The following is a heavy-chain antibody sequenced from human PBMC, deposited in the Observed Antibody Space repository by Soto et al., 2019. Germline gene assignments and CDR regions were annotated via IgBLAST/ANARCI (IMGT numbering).Heavy chain of an antibody. CDR3: ARGGSGYRSSTSCPSLDY. V-gene: IGHV3-74*01. CDR2: INNSGGTT. D-gene: IGHD2-2*01. CDR1: GVTLRSSA. J-gene: IGHJ4*02. Sequence: GGSMRLSCAACGVTLRSSAMGWVRQAPGKGLVWVSSINNSGGTTSYADSVKGRFTISRDNAKNTLYLQMNSLRAEDTAVYYCARGGSGYRSSTSCPSLDYRGQGTLVTVSS.